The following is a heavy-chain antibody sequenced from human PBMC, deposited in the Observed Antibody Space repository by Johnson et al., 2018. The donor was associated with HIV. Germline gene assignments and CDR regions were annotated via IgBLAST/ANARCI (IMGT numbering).Heavy chain of an antibody. CDR1: GFTFSSYD. V-gene: IGHV3-13*01. CDR3: ARDQTIQLWSAAFDI. CDR2: IGTAGDT. Sequence: RLVESGGGLVQPGGSLRLSCAASGFTFSSYDMHWVRQATGKGLEWVSAIGTAGDTYYPGSVKGRFTLSRENAKNSLYLQMNSLRAEDTAVYYCARDQTIQLWSAAFDIWCQGTIVTVSS. J-gene: IGHJ3*02. D-gene: IGHD5-18*01.